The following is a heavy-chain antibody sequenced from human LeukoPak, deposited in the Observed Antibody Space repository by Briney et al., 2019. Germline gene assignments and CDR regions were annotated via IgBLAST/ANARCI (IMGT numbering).Heavy chain of an antibody. D-gene: IGHD2-15*01. Sequence: SETLSLTCTVSGGSISSYYWSWIRQPPGKGLEWIGEINHSGSTNYNPSLKSRVTISVDTSKNQFSLKLSSVTAADTAVYYCARGVRGVVVVAATYYYYYMDVWGKGITVTVSS. V-gene: IGHV4-34*01. CDR2: INHSGST. J-gene: IGHJ6*03. CDR1: GGSISSYY. CDR3: ARGVRGVVVVAATYYYYYMDV.